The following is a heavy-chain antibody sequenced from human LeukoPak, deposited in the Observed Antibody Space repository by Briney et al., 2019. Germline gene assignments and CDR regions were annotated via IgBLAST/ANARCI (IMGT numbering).Heavy chain of an antibody. CDR1: GFTFSSYA. Sequence: GGSLRLSCAASGFTFSSYAMHWVRQAPGKGLEWVAVISYDGSNKYYADSVKGRFTISRDNSKNTLYLQMNSLRAEDTAVHYCARGEWREYDFWSGYYTGYYFDYWGQGTLVTVSS. CDR2: ISYDGSNK. J-gene: IGHJ4*02. V-gene: IGHV3-30-3*01. CDR3: ARGEWREYDFWSGYYTGYYFDY. D-gene: IGHD3-3*01.